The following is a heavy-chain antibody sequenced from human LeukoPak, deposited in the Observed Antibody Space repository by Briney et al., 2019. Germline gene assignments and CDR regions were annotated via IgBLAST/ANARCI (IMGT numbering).Heavy chain of an antibody. CDR3: TKHRGEGYISPPHFDS. J-gene: IGHJ4*02. D-gene: IGHD3-10*01. V-gene: IGHV3-7*01. CDR2: IKQDGSEK. CDR1: GFTFSSRDW. Sequence: PGGSLRLSCVASGFTFSSRDWMTWVRQAPGKGLEWVANIKQDGSEKNYVDSVKGRFTISRDNAKNSLYLQMNSLRGEDTAIYYCTKHRGEGYISPPHFDSWGQGTLVRVSS.